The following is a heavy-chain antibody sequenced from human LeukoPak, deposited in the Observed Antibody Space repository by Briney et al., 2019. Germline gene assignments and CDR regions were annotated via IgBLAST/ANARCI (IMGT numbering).Heavy chain of an antibody. V-gene: IGHV3-53*04. D-gene: IGHD5-24*01. J-gene: IGHJ4*02. Sequence: PGRSLRLSCAASGFTFSSYGMHWVRQAPGKGLEWVSVIYSGGSTYYADSVKGRFTISRHNSKNTLYLQMNSLRAEDTAVYYCARGSNLQGWPTGYFDYWGQGTLVTVSS. CDR3: ARGSNLQGWPTGYFDY. CDR1: GFTFSSYG. CDR2: IYSGGST.